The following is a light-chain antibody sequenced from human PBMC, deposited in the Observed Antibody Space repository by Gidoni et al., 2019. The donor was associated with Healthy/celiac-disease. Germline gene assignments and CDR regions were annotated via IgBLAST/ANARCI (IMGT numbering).Light chain of an antibody. CDR1: SLRSYY. V-gene: IGLV3-19*01. CDR3: NSRDSSGNHVV. Sequence: SSELTQDPAVSVALGPTVRITCQGDSLRSYYASWYQHKPGQAPVLVIYGKNNRPSGIPDRFSGSISGNTASLTITGSQAEDDADYYCNSRDSSGNHVVFGGGTKLTVL. J-gene: IGLJ2*01. CDR2: GKN.